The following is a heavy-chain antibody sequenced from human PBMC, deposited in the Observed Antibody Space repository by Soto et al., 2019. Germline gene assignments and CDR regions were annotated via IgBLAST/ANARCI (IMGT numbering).Heavy chain of an antibody. V-gene: IGHV4-4*02. Sequence: PSETLSLTCAVSGGSISSSNWWSWVRQPPGKGLEWIGVIYYSGSTNYNPSLKSRVAISIDTSKNQFSLYLSSVTAADTAVYYCAREGAILFGGNSDYYDTVAVWGQGTTVTVSS. CDR2: IYYSGST. CDR3: AREGAILFGGNSDYYDTVAV. CDR1: GGSISSSNW. D-gene: IGHD2-21*01. J-gene: IGHJ6*02.